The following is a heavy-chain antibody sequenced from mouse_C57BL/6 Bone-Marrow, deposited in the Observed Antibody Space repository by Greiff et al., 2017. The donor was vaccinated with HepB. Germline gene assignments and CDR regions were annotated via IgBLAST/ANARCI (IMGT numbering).Heavy chain of an antibody. CDR1: GFNIKDDY. V-gene: IGHV14-4*01. CDR2: IDPENGDT. CDR3: TPTYYFDY. Sequence: EVQLQQSGAELVRPGASVKLSCTASGFNIKDDYMHWVKQRPEQGLEWIGWIDPENGDTEYASKFQGKATITADTSSNTAYLQLSSLTSEETAVYYCTPTYYFDYWGQGTTLTVSS. J-gene: IGHJ2*01.